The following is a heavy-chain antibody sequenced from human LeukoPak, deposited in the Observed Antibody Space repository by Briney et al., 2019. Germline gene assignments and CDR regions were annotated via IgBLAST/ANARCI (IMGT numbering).Heavy chain of an antibody. V-gene: IGHV4-39*07. Sequence: SETLSLTCTVSGGSISSTNYYWGWIRQPPGKGLEWIGSIYYSGSTFYSPSLKSRVTISVDTSKNQFSLKLNSVTPEDTAVYYCARETWELLDYWGQGTLVTVSS. J-gene: IGHJ4*02. CDR3: ARETWELLDY. CDR1: GGSISSTNYY. CDR2: IYYSGST. D-gene: IGHD1-26*01.